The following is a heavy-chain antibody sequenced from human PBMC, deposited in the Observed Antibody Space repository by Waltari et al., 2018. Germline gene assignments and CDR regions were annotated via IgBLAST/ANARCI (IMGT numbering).Heavy chain of an antibody. CDR3: ATLPIPLELWYFDL. D-gene: IGHD1-7*01. V-gene: IGHV4-39*01. Sequence: QLQLQESGPGLVNPSETLSLTCTVSGVSISTSRYYWGWIRQPPGKGLEWIGSLQYGGGSSFNPSLKSRVTISVDTSTNQCSLKLTSVTAADTAVYYCATLPIPLELWYFDLWGRGTLVTVSS. CDR1: GVSISTSRYY. J-gene: IGHJ2*01. CDR2: LQYGGGS.